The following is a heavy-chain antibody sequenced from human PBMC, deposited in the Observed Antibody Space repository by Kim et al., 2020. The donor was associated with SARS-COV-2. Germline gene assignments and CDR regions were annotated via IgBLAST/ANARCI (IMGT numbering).Heavy chain of an antibody. D-gene: IGHD6-19*01. V-gene: IGHV5-10-1*01. J-gene: IGHJ5*02. Sequence: NYSPSFQGHVTISADKSISTAYLQWSSLKASDTAMYYCARRSTPVAGLDPWGQGTLVTVSS. CDR3: ARRSTPVAGLDP.